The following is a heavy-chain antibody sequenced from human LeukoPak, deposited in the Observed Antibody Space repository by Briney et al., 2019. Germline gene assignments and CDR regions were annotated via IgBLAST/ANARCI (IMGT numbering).Heavy chain of an antibody. CDR3: ARGVTGGWYGDFQH. CDR2: IYYSGST. J-gene: IGHJ1*01. CDR1: GGSIYTYF. Sequence: PSETLSLTCTVSGGSIYTYFWSWIRQPPRKGLEWNGYIYYSGSTNYNHSLKRRVIISVDTSKNQFSLKLRSVTAADTAVYYCARGVTGGWYGDFQHWGQGTLVTVSS. V-gene: IGHV4-59*01. D-gene: IGHD6-19*01.